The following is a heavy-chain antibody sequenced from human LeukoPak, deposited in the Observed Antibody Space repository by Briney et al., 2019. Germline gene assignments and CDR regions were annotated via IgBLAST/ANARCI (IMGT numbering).Heavy chain of an antibody. CDR2: IYYSGST. CDR1: GGSISSSSYY. J-gene: IGHJ4*02. Sequence: SETLSLTCTVSGGSISSSSYYWGWIRQPPGKGLEWIGSIYYSGSTYYNPSLKSRVTISVDTSKNQFSLKLSSVTAADTAVYYCARGSRARGNWNRKEGYYFDYWGQGTLVTVSS. D-gene: IGHD1-1*01. CDR3: ARGSRARGNWNRKEGYYFDY. V-gene: IGHV4-39*01.